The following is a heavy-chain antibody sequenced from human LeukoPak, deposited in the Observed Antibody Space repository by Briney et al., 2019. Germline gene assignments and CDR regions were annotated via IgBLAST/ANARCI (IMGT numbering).Heavy chain of an antibody. CDR3: ARDLGGSYYFDY. V-gene: IGHV1-2*02. J-gene: IGHJ4*02. CDR2: INPNSGGT. D-gene: IGHD1-26*01. CDR1: GYTFTAYY. Sequence: ASVKVSCKASGYTFTAYYMHWVRQAPGQGLEWMGWINPNSGGTNYAQKFQGRVTMTRDTSISTAYMELSRLRSDDTAVYYCARDLGGSYYFDYWGQGTLVTVSS.